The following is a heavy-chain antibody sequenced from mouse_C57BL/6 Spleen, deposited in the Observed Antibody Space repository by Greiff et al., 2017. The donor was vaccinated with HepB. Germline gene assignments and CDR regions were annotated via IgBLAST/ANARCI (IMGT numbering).Heavy chain of an antibody. J-gene: IGHJ3*01. CDR3: ARKRDGYYEAWFAY. Sequence: QVQLQQSGAELVKPGASVKISCKASGYAFSSYWMNWVKQRPGKGLEWIGQIYPGDGDTNYNGKFKGKATLTADKSSSTAYMQLSSLTSEDSAVYFCARKRDGYYEAWFAYWGQGTLVTVSA. CDR2: IYPGDGDT. V-gene: IGHV1-80*01. D-gene: IGHD2-3*01. CDR1: GYAFSSYW.